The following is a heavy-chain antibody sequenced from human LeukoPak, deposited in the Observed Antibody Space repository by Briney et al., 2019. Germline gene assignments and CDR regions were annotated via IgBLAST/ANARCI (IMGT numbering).Heavy chain of an antibody. J-gene: IGHJ4*02. Sequence: GGSLRLSCAASGFTFSSYSMNWVRQAPGKGLEWVSYISSSSTIYYADSVKGRFTISRDNAKNSLYLQMNSLRAEDTAVYYCAREAYSGSYYEFDYWGQGTLVTVSS. CDR2: ISSSSTI. D-gene: IGHD1-26*01. V-gene: IGHV3-48*01. CDR1: GFTFSSYS. CDR3: AREAYSGSYYEFDY.